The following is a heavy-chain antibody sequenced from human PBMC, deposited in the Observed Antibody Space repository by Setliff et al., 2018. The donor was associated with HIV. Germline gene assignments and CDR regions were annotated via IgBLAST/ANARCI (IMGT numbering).Heavy chain of an antibody. V-gene: IGHV1-69*10. CDR2: IVPILGIA. CDR1: GGTFTNSA. D-gene: IGHD7-27*01. J-gene: IGHJ3*02. Sequence: SMKVSCKASGGTFTNSAIGWVRQAPGQGLEWMGAIVPILGIANSAQKFQGRVTITTDESTNTAYMELSSLRSEDTAVYYCARIPTGGAFDIWGQGTVVTVSS. CDR3: ARIPTGGAFDI.